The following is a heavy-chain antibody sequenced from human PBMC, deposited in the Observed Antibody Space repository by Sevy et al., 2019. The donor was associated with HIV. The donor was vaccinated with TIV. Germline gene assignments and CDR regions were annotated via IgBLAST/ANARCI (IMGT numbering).Heavy chain of an antibody. CDR1: GFTFSNYN. V-gene: IGHV3-48*01. Sequence: GGSLRLSCAASGFTFSNYNMNWVRQAPGKGLEWVSYIGSSSSTIYYADSVKGRFTISRDNAKNSLYLQMNSLRAEDTAVYYCATRSSGRGYYYYGMDVWGQGTTVTVSS. CDR2: IGSSSSTI. D-gene: IGHD6-6*01. J-gene: IGHJ6*02. CDR3: ATRSSGRGYYYYGMDV.